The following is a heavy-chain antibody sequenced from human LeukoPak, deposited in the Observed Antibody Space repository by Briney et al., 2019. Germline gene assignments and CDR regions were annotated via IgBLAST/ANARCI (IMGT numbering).Heavy chain of an antibody. CDR1: GYTFTSYA. D-gene: IGHD6-13*01. CDR3: ASGGSWSLYY. J-gene: IGHJ4*02. V-gene: IGHV1-3*03. CDR2: INTGIGDT. Sequence: ASVKVSCKASGYTFTSYAMHWVRQAPGQRLEWMGWINTGIGDTKYSQEFQGRVTITRDTSASTAYMELSSLRSEDMAVYYCASGGSWSLYYWGQGTLVTVSS.